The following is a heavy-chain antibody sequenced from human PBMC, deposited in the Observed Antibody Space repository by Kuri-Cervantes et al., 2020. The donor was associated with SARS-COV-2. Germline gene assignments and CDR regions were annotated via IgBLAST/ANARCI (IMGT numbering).Heavy chain of an antibody. CDR3: ARQAVTTALDY. CDR2: VYYTGST. V-gene: IGHV4-39*01. J-gene: IGHJ4*02. D-gene: IGHD4-17*01. CDR1: GGSIRSTSYY. Sequence: SETLSLTCTVSGGSIRSTSYYWGWIRQSPGKGLDWIGSVYYTGSTDYNPSLKSRVTISIDTSKNQFSLKLRSVKAADTAVYYCARQAVTTALDYWGQGTLVTVSS.